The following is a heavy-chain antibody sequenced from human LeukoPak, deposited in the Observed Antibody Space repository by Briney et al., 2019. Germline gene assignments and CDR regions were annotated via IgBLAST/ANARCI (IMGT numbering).Heavy chain of an antibody. J-gene: IGHJ2*01. D-gene: IGHD4-17*01. CDR1: GYSFTNYY. CDR2: INPSGGST. CDR3: ARAGPDYGDYGLTFYWYFDL. V-gene: IGHV1-46*01. Sequence: ASVKVSCKASGYSFTNYYMHWVRQAPGQGLEWMGVINPSGGSTSYAQKFQGRVTMTRDTSTSTVYMEVSSLRAEDTAVYYCARAGPDYGDYGLTFYWYFDLWGRGTLVTVSS.